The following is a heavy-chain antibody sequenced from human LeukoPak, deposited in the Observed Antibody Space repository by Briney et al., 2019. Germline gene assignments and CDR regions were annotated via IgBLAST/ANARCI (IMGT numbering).Heavy chain of an antibody. Sequence: ASVKVSCKASGYTFTSYDINWVRQAPGQGLEWMGIINPSGGSTSYAQKFQGRVTMTRDTSTGTVYMELSSLRSEDTAVYYCARTYYYDSSGYGYWGQGTLVTVSS. CDR1: GYTFTSYD. V-gene: IGHV1-46*01. D-gene: IGHD3-22*01. CDR3: ARTYYYDSSGYGY. J-gene: IGHJ4*02. CDR2: INPSGGST.